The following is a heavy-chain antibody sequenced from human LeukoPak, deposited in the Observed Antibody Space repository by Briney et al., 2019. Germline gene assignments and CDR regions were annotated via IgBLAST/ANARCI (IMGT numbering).Heavy chain of an antibody. CDR3: ARDPIVGATDPHYYFDY. CDR2: INWNGGST. V-gene: IGHV3-20*04. Sequence: GGSLRLSCAASGFTFDDYGMSWVRQAPGKGLEWVSGINWNGGSTGYADSVKGRFTISRDNAKNSLYLQMNSLRAEDTVLYYCARDPIVGATDPHYYFDYWGQGTLVTVSS. D-gene: IGHD1-26*01. CDR1: GFTFDDYG. J-gene: IGHJ4*02.